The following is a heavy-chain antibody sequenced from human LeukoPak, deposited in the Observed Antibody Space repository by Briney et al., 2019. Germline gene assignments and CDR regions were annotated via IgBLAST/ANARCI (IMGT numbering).Heavy chain of an antibody. CDR1: GFTFSNYR. Sequence: GGSLRLSCAASGFTFSNYRMNWVRQAPGKGPEWVSFISESGGDVYYRDSVKGRFTVSRDNAKNSLYLQMDSLRAEDTAVYFCARERPLDYWGQGALVTVSS. CDR2: ISESGGDV. CDR3: ARERPLDY. J-gene: IGHJ4*02. V-gene: IGHV3-48*01.